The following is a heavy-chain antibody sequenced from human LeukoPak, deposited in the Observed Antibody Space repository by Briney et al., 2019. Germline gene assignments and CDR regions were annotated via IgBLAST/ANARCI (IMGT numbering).Heavy chain of an antibody. J-gene: IGHJ4*02. D-gene: IGHD6-19*01. CDR3: ARDSTADLDC. CDR2: ISSSSTYT. V-gene: IGHV3-21*01. Sequence: GGSLRLSCAASGFTFSRYSMNWVRQAPGKGLEWVSSISSSSTYTYYADSVKGRFTISRDNAKKSLYLQMNSLRADDTALYYCARDSTADLDCWGQGTLVTVSS. CDR1: GFTFSRYS.